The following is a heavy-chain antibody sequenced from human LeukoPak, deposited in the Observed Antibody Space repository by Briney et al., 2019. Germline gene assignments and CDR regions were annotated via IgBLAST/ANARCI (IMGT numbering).Heavy chain of an antibody. CDR1: GFTFSSYG. Sequence: GRSLRLSCAASGFTFSSYGMHWVRQAPGKGLEWVAVISYDGSNKYYADSVKGRFTISRDNAKNSLYLQMNSLRAEDTAVYYCARERYCSSTSCPHGDLDYWGQGTLVSVSS. CDR3: ARERYCSSTSCPHGDLDY. J-gene: IGHJ4*02. CDR2: ISYDGSNK. D-gene: IGHD2-2*01. V-gene: IGHV3-30*03.